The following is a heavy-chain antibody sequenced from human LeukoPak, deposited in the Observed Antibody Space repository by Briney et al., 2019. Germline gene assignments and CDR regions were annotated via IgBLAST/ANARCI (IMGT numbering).Heavy chain of an antibody. CDR3: ARGSLLYNWFDP. CDR1: GGSISSYY. CDR2: IYYSGST. Sequence: SETLSLTCTVSGGSISSYYWSWIRQPPGKGLEWIGYIYYSGSTNYNPSLKSRVTISVDTSKNQFSLKLSSVTAADTTVYYCARGSLLYNWFDPWGQGTLVTVSS. D-gene: IGHD3-3*01. J-gene: IGHJ5*02. V-gene: IGHV4-59*08.